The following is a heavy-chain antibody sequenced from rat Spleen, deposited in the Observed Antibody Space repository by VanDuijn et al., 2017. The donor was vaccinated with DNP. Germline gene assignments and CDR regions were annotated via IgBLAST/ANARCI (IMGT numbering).Heavy chain of an antibody. CDR2: IIYDGSGA. V-gene: IGHV5-7*01. CDR3: ARDSADNYIRYYFDY. CDR1: GLTFSDYS. Sequence: EVQLVESGGGLVQPGRSLKLSCAASGLTFSDYSMAWVRQAPKKGLEWVATIIYDGSGAYYGDSVTGRFTISRDNAKRTLYLQMNSLQSEDTATYYCARDSADNYIRYYFDYWGQGVMVTVSS. J-gene: IGHJ2*01. D-gene: IGHD1-10*01.